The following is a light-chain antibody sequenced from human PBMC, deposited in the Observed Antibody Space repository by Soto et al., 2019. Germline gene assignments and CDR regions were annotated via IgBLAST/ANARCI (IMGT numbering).Light chain of an antibody. J-gene: IGLJ2*01. CDR1: SSDVGDYNY. CDR2: DVS. CDR3: FSYTRSTLDVV. Sequence: QSALTQPASVSGSPGQSITISCTGTSSDVGDYNYVSWYQQHPGKAPKLMIYDVSNRPSGVSNRFSGSKSGNTASLTISGLQSEDEADYYCFSYTRSTLDVVFGGGTQLTVL. V-gene: IGLV2-14*01.